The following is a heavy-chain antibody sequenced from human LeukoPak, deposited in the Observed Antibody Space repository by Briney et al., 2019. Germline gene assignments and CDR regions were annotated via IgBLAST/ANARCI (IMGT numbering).Heavy chain of an antibody. CDR3: AELGITMIGGV. D-gene: IGHD3-10*02. V-gene: IGHV3-48*03. CDR2: ISSSGSTI. Sequence: GGSLTLSCAPSVFTLSSYEMNWVRQAPGRGLEWVSYISSSGSTIYYADSVKGRFTISRDNAKNSLYLQMNSLRAEDTAVYYCAELGITMIGGVWGKGTTVTISS. CDR1: VFTLSSYE. J-gene: IGHJ6*04.